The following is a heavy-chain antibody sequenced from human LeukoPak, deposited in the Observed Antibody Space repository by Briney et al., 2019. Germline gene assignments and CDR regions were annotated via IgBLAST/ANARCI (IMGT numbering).Heavy chain of an antibody. D-gene: IGHD3-22*01. Sequence: SETLSLTCIVSGDSMNNYYWSWIRQPPGKGLEWIGYIYYSGNTNYNPSLKSRVTILVDTSKNQFSLKLKSVTAADTAVYFCARHRDYYDTWGHGTLVTVSS. CDR3: ARHRDYYDT. CDR1: GDSMNNYY. J-gene: IGHJ4*01. V-gene: IGHV4-59*01. CDR2: IYYSGNT.